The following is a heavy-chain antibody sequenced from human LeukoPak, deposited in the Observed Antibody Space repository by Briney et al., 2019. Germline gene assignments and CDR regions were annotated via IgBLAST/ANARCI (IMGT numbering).Heavy chain of an antibody. D-gene: IGHD3-22*01. CDR1: GHSFTIYA. V-gene: IGHV1-3*01. J-gene: IGHJ4*02. CDR3: ARGISGYYPSFDY. Sequence: ASVKVSCTATGHSFTIYAIHWVRQAPGQGLEWMGWINPGNDNTKYSQKFQGRVTFTRDTSASTAYMELSSLRSEDTAVYYCARGISGYYPSFDYWGQGTLVTVSS. CDR2: INPGNDNT.